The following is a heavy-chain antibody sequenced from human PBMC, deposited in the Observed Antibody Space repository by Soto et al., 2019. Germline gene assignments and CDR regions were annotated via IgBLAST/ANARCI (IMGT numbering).Heavy chain of an antibody. CDR2: IIPIIGII. D-gene: IGHD2-21*02. CDR3: ARSIVVVTALDY. Sequence: VASVKVSCKASGYTFSTYTITWVRQAPGQGLEWMGRIIPIIGIINYAQKFQGRVTITADKFTGTAYMELSSLRSEDTAVYYCARSIVVVTALDYWGQGTLVTVSS. V-gene: IGHV1-69*02. J-gene: IGHJ4*02. CDR1: GYTFSTYT.